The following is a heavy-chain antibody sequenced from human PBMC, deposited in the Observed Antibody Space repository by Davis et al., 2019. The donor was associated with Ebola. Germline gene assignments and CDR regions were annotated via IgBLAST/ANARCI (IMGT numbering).Heavy chain of an antibody. CDR3: ARSKSGWLDY. V-gene: IGHV3-15*01. Sequence: PGGSLRPSCPVPGLTFTTAWMSWVRQAPGEGLEWVGRIKSKSDGGTVDYAAPVKGRFTISRDDSKNSLYLQMNSLKTEDTAVYYCARSKSGWLDYWGQGTLVTVSS. D-gene: IGHD6-19*01. CDR1: GLTFTTAW. J-gene: IGHJ4*02. CDR2: IKSKSDGGTV.